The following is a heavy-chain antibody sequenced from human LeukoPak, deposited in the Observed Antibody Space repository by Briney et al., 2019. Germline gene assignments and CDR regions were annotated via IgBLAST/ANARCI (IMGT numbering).Heavy chain of an antibody. CDR1: GYTFTDYY. J-gene: IGHJ4*02. V-gene: IGHV1-2*02. D-gene: IGHD6-6*01. Sequence: ASVKVSCKASGYTFTDYYMHWVRQAPGQGLEWMGWINPNSGGTNFAQKFQGRVAMTRDTSISTAYMELGSLRSDDTAVYYCARARWQLVTYFDSWGQGTLVPVSS. CDR2: INPNSGGT. CDR3: ARARWQLVTYFDS.